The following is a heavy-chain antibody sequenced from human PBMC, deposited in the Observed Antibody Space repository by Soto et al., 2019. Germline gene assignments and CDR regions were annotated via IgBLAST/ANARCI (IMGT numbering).Heavy chain of an antibody. CDR1: GYTFTSYD. CDR3: ARDCSSTNRVSYMDV. CDR2: MNPNSGNT. J-gene: IGHJ6*03. V-gene: IGHV1-8*01. D-gene: IGHD2-21*01. Sequence: QVPLVQSGAEVKKPGASVKVSCKASGYTFTSYDINWVRQATGQGLEWMGWMNPNSGNTGSAQKFQSRVTMPRNTSRRTAYMELSSLRSEETAVYFCARDCSSTNRVSYMDVWGEGTTVTVSS.